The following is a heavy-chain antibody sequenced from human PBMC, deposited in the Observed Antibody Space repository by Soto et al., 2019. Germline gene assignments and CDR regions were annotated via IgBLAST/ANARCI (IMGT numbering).Heavy chain of an antibody. CDR2: ISYSGST. CDR1: GGSISSGGYY. J-gene: IGHJ2*01. Sequence: QVQLQESGPGLVKPSQTLSLTCTVSGGSISSGGYYWSWIRQHPGKGLEWIGYISYSGSTYYNPSLKSRVTISVDTSKNPYSLKLSAVTAADTAVYYCARDGSSWSGYWYFELWGRGTLVTVS. D-gene: IGHD6-13*01. V-gene: IGHV4-31*03. CDR3: ARDGSSWSGYWYFEL.